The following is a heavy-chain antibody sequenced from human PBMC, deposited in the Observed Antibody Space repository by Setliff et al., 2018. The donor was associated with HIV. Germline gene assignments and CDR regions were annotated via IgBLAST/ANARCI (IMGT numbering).Heavy chain of an antibody. J-gene: IGHJ4*02. CDR1: GYTLTTHA. V-gene: IGHV1-3*01. D-gene: IGHD6-19*01. CDR2: INAGNGNT. CDR3: ARGSSGWPYYFDY. Sequence: ASVKVSCKASGYTLTTHAMHWVRQAPGQSLEWMGWINAGNGNTKYSQKFQGRVTITRDTSARTAYMDLTSLRSEDAAVYYCARGSSGWPYYFDYWGQGTLVTVSS.